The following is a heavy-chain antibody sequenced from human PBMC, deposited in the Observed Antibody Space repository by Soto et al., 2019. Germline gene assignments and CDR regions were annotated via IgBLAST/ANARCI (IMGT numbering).Heavy chain of an antibody. Sequence: EVQLVASGGGLVQPGGSLTLSCAASEFAFSSYWMTWVRQAPGKGLEWVANIRKDGSQRSYLDSVRGRFTISRDNSKNSLYLQMNSLRAEDTALYFCARDVSPGSSGLYFDAFDMWGQGTMVTVSS. CDR2: IRKDGSQR. V-gene: IGHV3-7*05. CDR3: ARDVSPGSSGLYFDAFDM. CDR1: EFAFSSYW. J-gene: IGHJ3*02. D-gene: IGHD6-25*01.